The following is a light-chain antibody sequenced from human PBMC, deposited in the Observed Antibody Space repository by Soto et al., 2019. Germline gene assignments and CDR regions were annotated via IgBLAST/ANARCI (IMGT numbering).Light chain of an antibody. Sequence: EIVMTQSPATLSVSPGERATLSTSASQSVSSNLAWYQQKPGQAPRLLIYGASTRATGIPARFSGSGSGTEFTLTISSLQSEDFAVYYCQQYNNWPQTFGQGTKVDVK. V-gene: IGKV3-15*01. CDR2: GAS. CDR3: QQYNNWPQT. CDR1: QSVSSN. J-gene: IGKJ1*01.